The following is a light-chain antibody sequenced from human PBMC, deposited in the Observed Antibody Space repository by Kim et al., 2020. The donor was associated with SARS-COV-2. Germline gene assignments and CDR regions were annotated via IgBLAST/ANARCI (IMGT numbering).Light chain of an antibody. Sequence: LSPGERASLSCRASQSVSSYLAWYQQRPGQAPRLLIYEASHRATGIPARFSGSGSGTDFTLTISSLEREDVAVYYCQQRSNWPRTFGQGTKVDIK. CDR2: EAS. CDR3: QQRSNWPRT. J-gene: IGKJ1*01. CDR1: QSVSSY. V-gene: IGKV3-11*01.